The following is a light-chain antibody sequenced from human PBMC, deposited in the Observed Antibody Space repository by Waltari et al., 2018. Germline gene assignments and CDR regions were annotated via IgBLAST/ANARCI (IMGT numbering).Light chain of an antibody. J-gene: IGLJ2*01. CDR1: SSDVGGYNY. V-gene: IGLV2-11*01. CDR3: SSYAGTSTAV. Sequence: QSALTQPRAVSESPGQSVTISCTGTSSDVGGYNYISCYQHHPGKAPKLIIYDVTTRPTRVPDRCAGSKPGYTASLPISGLRAEDDADYYCSSYAGTSTAVFGGEPKRTVL. CDR2: DVT.